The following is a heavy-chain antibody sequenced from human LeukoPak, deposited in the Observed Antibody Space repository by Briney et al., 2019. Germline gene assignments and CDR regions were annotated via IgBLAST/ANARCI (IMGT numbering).Heavy chain of an antibody. J-gene: IGHJ4*02. D-gene: IGHD3-22*01. CDR3: ARVQGHSYDSNGYYRYFDY. CDR2: IYHSGST. Sequence: PSETLSLTCAVSAYSISSGYYWGWIRQAPGKGLEWIGSIYHSGSTYYNPSLKSRVTISVDTSKNEFSLKLGSVTAADTAVYFCARVQGHSYDSNGYYRYFDYWGQGTLVTVSS. V-gene: IGHV4-38-2*01. CDR1: AYSISSGYY.